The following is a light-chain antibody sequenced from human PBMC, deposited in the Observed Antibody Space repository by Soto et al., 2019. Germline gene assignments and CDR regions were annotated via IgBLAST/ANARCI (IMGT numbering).Light chain of an antibody. Sequence: SSELTQPPSVSVSPGQTASITCSGDKLGAKYGCWYQQKPGQSPVLVIYQDTKRPSGIPERFSGSNSGNTATLTISGTQAMDEADYYCQAWDSSTVVFGGGTKLTVL. V-gene: IGLV3-1*01. J-gene: IGLJ2*01. CDR1: KLGAKY. CDR3: QAWDSSTVV. CDR2: QDT.